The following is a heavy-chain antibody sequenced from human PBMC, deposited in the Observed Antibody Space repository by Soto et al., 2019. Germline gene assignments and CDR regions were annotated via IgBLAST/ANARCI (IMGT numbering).Heavy chain of an antibody. J-gene: IGHJ6*02. CDR3: ARGVYEYWSGYYAGSGLDV. CDR2: IYYSGNT. V-gene: IGHV4-59*01. D-gene: IGHD3-3*01. CDR1: GGSMSPYY. Sequence: QVQLLESGPVLLKPSETLSLTCSVSGGSMSPYYWSWIRQSPRKGLEWIGYIYYSGNTNYNPSLKSQVTISVDSSKDQFSLRLSSVTTADSAVYYCARGVYEYWSGYYAGSGLDVWGPGTTVIVSS.